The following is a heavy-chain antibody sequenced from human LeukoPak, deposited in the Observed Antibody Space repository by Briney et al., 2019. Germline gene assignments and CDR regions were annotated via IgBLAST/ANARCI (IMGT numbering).Heavy chain of an antibody. CDR2: ISGSGGTT. Sequence: GGSLRLSCVASGFTFNSYAMSWVRQAPGKGLEWVSVISGSGGTTYYADSVKGRFTISRDNSKNTLYLEMNSLRVEDTAVYYCAKGGSSGTYRGRWFDPWGQGTLVTVSS. D-gene: IGHD1-26*01. CDR3: AKGGSSGTYRGRWFDP. J-gene: IGHJ5*02. CDR1: GFTFNSYA. V-gene: IGHV3-23*01.